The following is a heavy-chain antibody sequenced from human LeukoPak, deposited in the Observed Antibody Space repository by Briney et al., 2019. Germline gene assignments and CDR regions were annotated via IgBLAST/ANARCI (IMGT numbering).Heavy chain of an antibody. Sequence: GGSLRLSCTASGFTFGDYAMSWVRQAPGKGLEWVGFIRSKAYGGTTEYAASVKGRFTTSRDDSKSIAYLQMNSLKTEDTAVYYCTRGSITMVRGVIIPEYYFDYWGQGTLVTVSS. CDR1: GFTFGDYA. CDR3: TRGSITMVRGVIIPEYYFDY. D-gene: IGHD3-10*01. CDR2: IRSKAYGGTT. J-gene: IGHJ4*02. V-gene: IGHV3-49*04.